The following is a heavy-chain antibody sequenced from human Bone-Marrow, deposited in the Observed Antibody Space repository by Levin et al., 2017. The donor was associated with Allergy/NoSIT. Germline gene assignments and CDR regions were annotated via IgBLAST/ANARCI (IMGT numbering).Heavy chain of an antibody. V-gene: IGHV1-69*01. J-gene: IGHJ4*02. CDR1: GGTFSSYA. CDR3: ARSHAITMVHGFDY. D-gene: IGHD3-10*01. Sequence: KISCKASGGTFSSYAISWVRQAPGQGLEWMGGIIPIFGTANYAQKFQGRVTITADESTSTAYMELSSLRSEDTAVYYCARSHAITMVHGFDYWGQGTLVTVSS. CDR2: IIPIFGTA.